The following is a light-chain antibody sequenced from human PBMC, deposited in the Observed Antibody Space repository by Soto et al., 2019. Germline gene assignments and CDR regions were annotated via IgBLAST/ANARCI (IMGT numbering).Light chain of an antibody. CDR1: QGISSY. J-gene: IGKJ2*01. CDR3: QQLNSYLLYT. V-gene: IGKV1-9*01. CDR2: AGS. Sequence: DIQLTQSPSFLSASVGDRVTITCRASQGISSYLAWYQQKPGKAPKLLIYAGSTLQSGVPSRFSGSGSGTEFTLTISSLQPEDFATYYCQQLNSYLLYTFGQGTKLEIK.